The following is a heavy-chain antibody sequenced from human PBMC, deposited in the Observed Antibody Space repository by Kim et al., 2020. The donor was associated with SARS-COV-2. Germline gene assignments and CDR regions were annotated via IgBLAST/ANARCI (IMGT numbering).Heavy chain of an antibody. V-gene: IGHV1-18*01. CDR2: ISAYNGNT. D-gene: IGHD2-8*01. CDR3: ASNEPEGSYYYYGMDV. CDR1: GYTFTSYG. Sequence: ASVKVSCKASGYTFTSYGISWVRQAPGQGLEWMGWISAYNGNTNYAQKLQGRVTMTTDTSTSTAYMELRSLRSDDTAVYYCASNEPEGSYYYYGMDVWGQGTTVTVSS. J-gene: IGHJ6*02.